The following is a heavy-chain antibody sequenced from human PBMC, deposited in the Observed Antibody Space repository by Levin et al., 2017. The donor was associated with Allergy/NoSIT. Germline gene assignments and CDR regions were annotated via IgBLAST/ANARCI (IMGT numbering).Heavy chain of an antibody. Sequence: PRASVKVSCTASGYTFRRYAMHWVRQAPGQRLEWMGWINPGNGNTKYSDEFQGRVTINRDTSASTVYMELSSLRSEDTAVYYCARAPDILTGYYIDDYFDYWGQGTLVTVSS. V-gene: IGHV1-3*01. CDR1: GYTFRRYA. D-gene: IGHD3-9*01. CDR3: ARAPDILTGYYIDDYFDY. CDR2: INPGNGNT. J-gene: IGHJ4*02.